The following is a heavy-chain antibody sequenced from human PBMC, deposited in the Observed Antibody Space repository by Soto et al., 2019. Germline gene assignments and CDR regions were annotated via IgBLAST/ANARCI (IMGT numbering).Heavy chain of an antibody. CDR3: ARDRVRGTSSPYYYGLDV. CDR2: ISDSAST. V-gene: IGHV4-31*03. CDR1: GGSISSGGYY. D-gene: IGHD3-10*01. Sequence: KPSETLSLTCTVSGGSISSGGYYWSWIRQHPGKGLGWIGYISDSASTYYNPSLLSRAFISVDTSKNQFSLRLSSVTAADTAVYYCARDRVRGTSSPYYYGLDVWGQGTTVTVSS. J-gene: IGHJ6*02.